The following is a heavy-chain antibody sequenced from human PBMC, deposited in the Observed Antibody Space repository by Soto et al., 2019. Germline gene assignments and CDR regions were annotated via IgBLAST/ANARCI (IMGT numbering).Heavy chain of an antibody. CDR1: GGSISSSRYY. CDR2: IYYSGST. D-gene: IGHD1-26*01. V-gene: IGHV4-39*02. CDR3: ARPAGSYYGVFDF. J-gene: IGHJ4*02. Sequence: QLQLQESGPGLVRPSETLSLTCTVSGGSISSSRYYWGWIRQPPGKGLEWIGSIYYSGSTYYNPSLKSRVTLSVDTSKNDFSLKLNSVTAADTAVYYCARPAGSYYGVFDFWGQGTLVTVSS.